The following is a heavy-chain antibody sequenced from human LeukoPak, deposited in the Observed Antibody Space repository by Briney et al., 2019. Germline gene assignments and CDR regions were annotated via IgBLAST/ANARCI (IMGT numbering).Heavy chain of an antibody. V-gene: IGHV3-23*01. J-gene: IGHJ4*02. CDR2: IGGRGDSI. CDR3: S. Sequence: GGSLRLSCAASGLTFKIYSMHWVRQAPGKGLEWVAVIGGRGDSIFYADSVKGRFTISRDNSKNTVDLQMSSLRAEGTAIYFDSWGQGSLVSVSP. CDR1: GLTFKIYS.